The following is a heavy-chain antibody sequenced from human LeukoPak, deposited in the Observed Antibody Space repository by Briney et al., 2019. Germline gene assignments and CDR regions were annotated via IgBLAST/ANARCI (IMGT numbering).Heavy chain of an antibody. CDR1: GGSFSGYC. Sequence: SETLSLTCAVYGGSFSGYCWSWIRQPLGKGLEWIGEINHSGSTNYNPSLKSRVTISVDTSKNQFSLKLNSVTAADTAVYYCARGGFRAAAGTALWYWGQGTLVTVSS. CDR2: INHSGST. CDR3: ARGGFRAAAGTALWY. D-gene: IGHD6-13*01. J-gene: IGHJ4*02. V-gene: IGHV4-34*01.